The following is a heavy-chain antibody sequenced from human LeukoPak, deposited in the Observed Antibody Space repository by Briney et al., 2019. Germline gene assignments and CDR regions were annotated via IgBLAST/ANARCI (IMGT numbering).Heavy chain of an antibody. Sequence: GGSLRLSCAASGFTFISYGMQWVRQAPGKGLEWVSRINTDGSSTSYADSVKGRFTVSRDNAKNTVYLQVNSLRAEDTAVYYCARDQDGGKYYYESSGYSHWGQGILVTVSS. D-gene: IGHD3-22*01. CDR1: GFTFISYG. V-gene: IGHV3-74*01. J-gene: IGHJ4*02. CDR3: ARDQDGGKYYYESSGYSH. CDR2: INTDGSST.